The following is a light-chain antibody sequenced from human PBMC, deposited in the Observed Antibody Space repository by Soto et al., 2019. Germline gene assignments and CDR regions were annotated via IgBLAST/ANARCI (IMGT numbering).Light chain of an antibody. J-gene: IGKJ3*01. CDR1: QSVSSN. Sequence: EIEMTQSPATLYVSPGERATLSCRASQSVSSNLAWYQQKPGQAPRLLIYGASTRATGIPARFSGSGSGTEFTLTISSLQSEDFAVYCCQQYNNWPRAFGPGTKVDIK. CDR3: QQYNNWPRA. V-gene: IGKV3-15*01. CDR2: GAS.